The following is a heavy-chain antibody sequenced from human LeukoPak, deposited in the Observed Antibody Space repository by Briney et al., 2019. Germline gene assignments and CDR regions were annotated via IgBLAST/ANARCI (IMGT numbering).Heavy chain of an antibody. CDR1: GFTFSSYW. D-gene: IGHD6-13*01. CDR2: IKQDGSEK. V-gene: IGHV3-7*01. J-gene: IGHJ6*03. CDR3: AKEGYSRGYYSYYYMDV. Sequence: GGSLRLSCAASGFTFSSYWMSWVREAPGKGLEWVANIKQDGSEKYYVDSVKGRFTISRDNSKNTLYVQMNSLRAEDTAVYYCAKEGYSRGYYSYYYMDVWGKGTTVTVSS.